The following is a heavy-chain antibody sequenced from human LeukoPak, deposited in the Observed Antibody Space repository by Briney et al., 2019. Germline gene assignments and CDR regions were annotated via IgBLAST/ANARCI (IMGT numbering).Heavy chain of an antibody. CDR1: GGSISSYY. CDR2: IYYRGST. V-gene: IGHV4-59*01. Sequence: SETLSLTCTVSGGSISSYYWSWIRQPPGKGLEWIGYIYYRGSTNYNPSLKSRVTISVDTSKNQFSLKLSSVTAADTAVYYCARALESGLYFYYMDVWGKGTTVTVSS. CDR3: ARALESGLYFYYMDV. D-gene: IGHD3-3*01. J-gene: IGHJ6*03.